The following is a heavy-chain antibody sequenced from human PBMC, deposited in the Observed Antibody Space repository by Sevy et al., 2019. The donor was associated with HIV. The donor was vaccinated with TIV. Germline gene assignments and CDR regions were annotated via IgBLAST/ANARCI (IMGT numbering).Heavy chain of an antibody. D-gene: IGHD2-2*01. V-gene: IGHV4-34*01. Sequence: SETLSLTCGVHDGSFSGYYWNWILQLPGKGLEWIGEINESGITYYNPSLKSRVTISVDTSKKQFSLKLNSVTAADTAVYFCARSPPVVVVPGAPSWFDPWGQGTLVTVSS. CDR3: ARSPPVVVVPGAPSWFDP. CDR1: DGSFSGYY. CDR2: INESGIT. J-gene: IGHJ5*02.